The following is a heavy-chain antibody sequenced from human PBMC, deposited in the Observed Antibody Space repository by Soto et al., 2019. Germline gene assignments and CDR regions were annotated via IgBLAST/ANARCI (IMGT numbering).Heavy chain of an antibody. CDR1: GDTFNSYT. CDR3: AASYGSGSRAFDY. J-gene: IGHJ4*02. Sequence: QVQLVQSGPEVKMPGSSVKVSCKASGDTFNSYTINWVRQAPGQGLQWMGRTIPILAMSNYALKFQGRVTITADKSKTTAYMELSRLRSDDTAVYYCAASYGSGSRAFDYWGQGTLVTVSS. V-gene: IGHV1-69*02. D-gene: IGHD3-10*01. CDR2: TIPILAMS.